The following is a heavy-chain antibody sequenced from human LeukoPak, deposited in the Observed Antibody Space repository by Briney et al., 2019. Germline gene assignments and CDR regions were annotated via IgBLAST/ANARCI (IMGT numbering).Heavy chain of an antibody. J-gene: IGHJ6*02. V-gene: IGHV3-30*02. Sequence: GGSLRLSCEASGFTFGTYGMHWVRQAPGKGLEWVAIIQYDGSKEYYADSVKGRFTISRDNSKNMVYLQMNSLRAEDTAVYYCAKDLSPLYYYYGMDVWGQGTTVTVSS. CDR1: GFTFGTYG. CDR2: IQYDGSKE. CDR3: AKDLSPLYYYYGMDV.